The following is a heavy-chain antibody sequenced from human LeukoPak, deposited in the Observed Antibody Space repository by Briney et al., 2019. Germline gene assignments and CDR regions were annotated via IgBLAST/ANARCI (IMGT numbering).Heavy chain of an antibody. V-gene: IGHV3-13*04. Sequence: PGGSLRLSCAASGFTFSSYDMHWVRQATGKGLEWVSAIGASGTDTYYPGSVKGRFTISKENAKNSLYLRMNNLRAGDTAVYYCAREARGSGWQNFDSWGQGTLVTVSS. CDR3: AREARGSGWQNFDS. J-gene: IGHJ4*02. CDR2: IGASGTDT. D-gene: IGHD6-19*01. CDR1: GFTFSSYD.